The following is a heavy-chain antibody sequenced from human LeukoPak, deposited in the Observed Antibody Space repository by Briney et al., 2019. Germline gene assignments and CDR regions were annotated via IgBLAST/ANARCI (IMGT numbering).Heavy chain of an antibody. Sequence: SETLSLTCAVSGYSISSGYYWGWIRQPPGKGLEWIGSIYHSGSTNYNPSLKSRVTISVDTSKNQFSLKLSSVTAADTAVYYCARRGHMGMVRGYLDYWGQGTLVTVSS. CDR1: GYSISSGYY. D-gene: IGHD3-10*01. V-gene: IGHV4-38-2*01. J-gene: IGHJ4*02. CDR2: IYHSGST. CDR3: ARRGHMGMVRGYLDY.